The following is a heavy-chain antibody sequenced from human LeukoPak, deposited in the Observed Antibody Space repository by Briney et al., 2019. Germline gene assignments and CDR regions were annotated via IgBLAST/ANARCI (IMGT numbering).Heavy chain of an antibody. CDR1: GGSISSSSW. J-gene: IGHJ4*02. Sequence: SETLSLTCAVSGGSISSSSWWSWVRPSPGKGLEWIAEIYHSGSTYYNPSLKSRVTISVDKSKNQFSLKLTSVSAADTAVYYCAREEWEPRLGDWGLGTLVTVSS. CDR3: AREEWEPRLGD. V-gene: IGHV4-4*02. D-gene: IGHD1-26*01. CDR2: IYHSGST.